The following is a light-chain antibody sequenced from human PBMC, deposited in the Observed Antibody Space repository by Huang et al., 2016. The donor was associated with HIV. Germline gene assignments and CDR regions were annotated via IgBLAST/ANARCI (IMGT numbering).Light chain of an antibody. CDR1: QGISSA. Sequence: AIQLTQSPSSLSASVGDRVTITCWASQGISSALAWYQQKPGKAPKLLIYDASSLESGVPSRFSGSGSGTDFTLTISSLQPEDFATYYCQQFNNYLTFGQGTRLEIK. CDR2: DAS. V-gene: IGKV1D-13*01. J-gene: IGKJ5*01. CDR3: QQFNNYLT.